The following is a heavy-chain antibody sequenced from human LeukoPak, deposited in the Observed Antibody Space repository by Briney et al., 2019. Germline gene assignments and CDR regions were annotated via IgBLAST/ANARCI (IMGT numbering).Heavy chain of an antibody. J-gene: IGHJ4*02. Sequence: ASVKVSCKASGYTFTSYGIGWVRQAPGQGLEWMGWISAYNGNTNYAQKLQGRVTMTTDTSTSTAYMELRSLRSDDTAVYYCARISGSRPRYYFDYWGQGTLVTVSS. V-gene: IGHV1-18*01. CDR3: ARISGSRPRYYFDY. CDR2: ISAYNGNT. D-gene: IGHD1-26*01. CDR1: GYTFTSYG.